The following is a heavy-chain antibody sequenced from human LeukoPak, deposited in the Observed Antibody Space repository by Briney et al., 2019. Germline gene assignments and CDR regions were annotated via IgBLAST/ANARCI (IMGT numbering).Heavy chain of an antibody. Sequence: GGSLRLSCAASGFTFGRYAMHWVRQAPGKGLEYVSAISSNGGSTYYANSVKGRFTISRDNSKNTLYLQMGSLRAEDMAVYYCARDRTARRGYYFYYMDVWGKGTTVTVSS. J-gene: IGHJ6*03. D-gene: IGHD4-17*01. CDR3: ARDRTARRGYYFYYMDV. V-gene: IGHV3-64*01. CDR2: ISSNGGST. CDR1: GFTFGRYA.